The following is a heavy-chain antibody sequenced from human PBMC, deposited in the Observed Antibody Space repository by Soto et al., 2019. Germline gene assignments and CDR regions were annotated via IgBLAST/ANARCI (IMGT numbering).Heavy chain of an antibody. CDR3: ARSIPYYDFWSGYRGGNWFDP. V-gene: IGHV4-34*01. J-gene: IGHJ5*02. Sequence: QVQLQQWGAGLLKPSETLSLTCAVYGGSFSGYYWSWIRQPPGKGLEWIGEINHSGSTNYNPSLKSRVTISVDTSKNQFSLKLSSVTAADTAVYYCARSIPYYDFWSGYRGGNWFDPWGQGTLVTVSS. CDR1: GGSFSGYY. CDR2: INHSGST. D-gene: IGHD3-3*01.